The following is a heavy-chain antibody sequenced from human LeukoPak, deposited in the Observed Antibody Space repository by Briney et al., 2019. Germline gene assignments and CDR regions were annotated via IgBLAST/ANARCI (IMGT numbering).Heavy chain of an antibody. J-gene: IGHJ4*02. Sequence: GGSLRLSCAASGFNFNSYALSWVRQAPGKRLECVSAISGSGGATKYADSVEGRFTISRDNAKNTLYLQMNSLRAADTAIYYGAKGIESSGTYYTSCDYWGQGTLVTVSS. CDR3: AKGIESSGTYYTSCDY. D-gene: IGHD1-26*01. CDR2: ISGSGGAT. CDR1: GFNFNSYA. V-gene: IGHV3-23*01.